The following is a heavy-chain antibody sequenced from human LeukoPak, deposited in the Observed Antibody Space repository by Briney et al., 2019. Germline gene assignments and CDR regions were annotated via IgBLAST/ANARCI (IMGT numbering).Heavy chain of an antibody. Sequence: PSETLSLTCTVSGGSISSSIYYWGWIRQPPGKGLEWIGSIYYSGSTYYNPSLKSRVTISVDTSKNQFSLKLSSVTAADTAVYYCARHKYYYDSSGYYHTEDFQHWGQGTLVTVSS. CDR3: ARHKYYYDSSGYYHTEDFQH. V-gene: IGHV4-39*01. CDR2: IYYSGST. J-gene: IGHJ1*01. D-gene: IGHD3-22*01. CDR1: GGSISSSIYY.